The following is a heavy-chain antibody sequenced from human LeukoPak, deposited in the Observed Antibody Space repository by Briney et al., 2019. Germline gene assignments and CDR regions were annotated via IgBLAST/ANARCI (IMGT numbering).Heavy chain of an antibody. V-gene: IGHV4-31*03. CDR3: ARVSGSNYRNYFDY. CDR2: IYYTGST. CDR1: GGSISSGGYY. J-gene: IGHJ4*02. Sequence: SQTLSLTCTVSGGSISSGGYYWSWIRQHPGKGLEWIGYIYYTGSTNYNPSLKSRVTISIDTSKKQFSLKLSSVTAADTAVYYCARVSGSNYRNYFDYWGQGTQVTVSS. D-gene: IGHD2-15*01.